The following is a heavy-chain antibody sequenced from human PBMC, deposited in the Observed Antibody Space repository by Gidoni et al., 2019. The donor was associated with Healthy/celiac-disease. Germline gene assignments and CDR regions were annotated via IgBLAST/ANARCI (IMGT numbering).Heavy chain of an antibody. CDR3: ARQVPLPFDP. Sequence: QLQLQESGPGLVKPSETLSLTCTGAGGSISSSSYYWGWIRKPPGKGREWIGSLYYSGSTYYNPSLKSRVTISVDTSKNQCSLKLGSVTAADTAVYYCARQVPLPFDPWGQGTLVTVSS. V-gene: IGHV4-39*01. J-gene: IGHJ5*02. CDR1: GGSISSSSYY. CDR2: LYYSGST.